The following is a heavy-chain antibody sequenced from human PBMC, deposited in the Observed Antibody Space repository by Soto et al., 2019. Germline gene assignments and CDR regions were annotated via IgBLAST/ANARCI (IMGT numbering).Heavy chain of an antibody. Sequence: GGSLRLSCAASGFTFSSYWMSWVRQAPGKGLEWVANIKQDGSEKYYVDSVKGRFTISRDNAKNSLYLQMNSLRAEDTAVYYCATSTFGVVIHAFDYWGQGTLVTVSS. CDR2: IKQDGSEK. D-gene: IGHD3-3*01. CDR3: ATSTFGVVIHAFDY. J-gene: IGHJ4*02. CDR1: GFTFSSYW. V-gene: IGHV3-7*01.